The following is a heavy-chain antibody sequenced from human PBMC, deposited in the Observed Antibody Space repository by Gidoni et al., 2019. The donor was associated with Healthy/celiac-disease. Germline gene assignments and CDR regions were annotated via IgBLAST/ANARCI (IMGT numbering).Heavy chain of an antibody. CDR2: ISGSGGST. Sequence: EVQLLESGGGLVQPGGSLRLSCAASGFTFSSYAMSWVRQAPGKGLEWVSAISGSGGSTYYADSVKGRFTISRDNSKNTLYLQMNSLRAEDTAVYYCAKVIDFWSGYPEYYFDYWGQGTLVTVSS. V-gene: IGHV3-23*01. D-gene: IGHD3-3*01. J-gene: IGHJ4*02. CDR1: GFTFSSYA. CDR3: AKVIDFWSGYPEYYFDY.